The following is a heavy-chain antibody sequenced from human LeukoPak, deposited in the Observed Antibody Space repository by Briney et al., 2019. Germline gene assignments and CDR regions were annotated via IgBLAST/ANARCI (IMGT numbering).Heavy chain of an antibody. CDR1: RYTFTGYY. CDR3: ARESGNAWLDY. D-gene: IGHD2-2*01. Sequence: GASVKVSCKASRYTFTGYYMDWVRQAPGQGLEWMGWINPNNGGTNYAQKFQGRVTMTRDTSISTAYMELSRLRSDDTAVYYCARESGNAWLDYWGQGTLVTVSS. CDR2: INPNNGGT. J-gene: IGHJ4*02. V-gene: IGHV1-2*02.